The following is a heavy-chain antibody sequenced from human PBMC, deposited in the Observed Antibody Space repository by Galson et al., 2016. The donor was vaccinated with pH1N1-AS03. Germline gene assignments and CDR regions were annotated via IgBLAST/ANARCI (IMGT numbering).Heavy chain of an antibody. J-gene: IGHJ3*01. CDR3: ARDTTPVFSGNYYDASDV. Sequence: SLRLSCAASGFSFRDYWMSWVRQAPGKGLEWVANIKQDGSQKYYVDSVKGRFTISRDNAKKSLYLQMRSLRAEDTALYYCARDTTPVFSGNYYDASDVWGQGTMVTVSS. D-gene: IGHD1-26*01. CDR1: GFSFRDYW. CDR2: IKQDGSQK. V-gene: IGHV3-7*01.